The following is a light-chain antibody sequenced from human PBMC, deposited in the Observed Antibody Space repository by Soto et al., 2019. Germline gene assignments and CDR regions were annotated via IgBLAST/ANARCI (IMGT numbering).Light chain of an antibody. V-gene: IGKV1-9*01. Sequence: DIQLTQSPSFLSASVGDRVTITCRASQGISTYLAWYQQKPGKAPKLLIYAASTLQSGVPSRFSGSRSGTEFTLTINSLQPEDFATYYCQQLNSYPLTFGGGTKVEIK. J-gene: IGKJ4*01. CDR3: QQLNSYPLT. CDR2: AAS. CDR1: QGISTY.